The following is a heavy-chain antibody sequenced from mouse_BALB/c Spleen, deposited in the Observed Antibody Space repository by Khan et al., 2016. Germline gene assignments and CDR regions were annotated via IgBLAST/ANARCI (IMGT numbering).Heavy chain of an antibody. CDR2: ISHSGDS. V-gene: IGHV3-8*02. Sequence: EVQLQESGPSLAKPSQTLSLTCSVTGDSLTSGHWNWIRKFPGNKFDFMGYISHSGDSYYNPSLKSRISITRDTSKNQYYLQLNSVTTEDTATYYCATWEYYGSAFAYWGQGNLVTVSA. D-gene: IGHD1-2*01. CDR3: ATWEYYGSAFAY. CDR1: GDSLTSGH. J-gene: IGHJ3*01.